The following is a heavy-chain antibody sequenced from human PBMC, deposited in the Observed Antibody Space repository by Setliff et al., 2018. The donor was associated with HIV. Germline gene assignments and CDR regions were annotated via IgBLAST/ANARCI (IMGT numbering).Heavy chain of an antibody. CDR1: GFKFDDYW. CDR2: INGDGSSP. V-gene: IGHV3-74*01. D-gene: IGHD3-10*01. J-gene: IGHJ4*02. Sequence: GGSLRLSCTVSGFKFDDYWMHWIRRSPGKGPVWVSRINGDGSSPGYADSVKGRFTVSRDNLRNILYLQINSLRGDDTAIYYCARGSLRFGALFPDYWGRGTLVTVSS. CDR3: ARGSLRFGALFPDY.